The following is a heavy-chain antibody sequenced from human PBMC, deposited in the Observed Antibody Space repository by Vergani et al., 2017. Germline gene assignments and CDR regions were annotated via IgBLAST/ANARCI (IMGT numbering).Heavy chain of an antibody. CDR2: INPNSGGT. J-gene: IGHJ3*02. CDR3: ARTAVTTFSDAFDI. D-gene: IGHD4-17*01. CDR1: GYTFTGYY. V-gene: IGHV1-2*02. Sequence: QVQLVQSGAEVKKPGASVKVSCKASGYTFTGYYMHWVRQAPGQGLEWMGWINPNSGGTNYAQKFQGRVTMTRDTSISTAYMELSRLRSEATALYYCARTAVTTFSDAFDIWGQGTMVTVSS.